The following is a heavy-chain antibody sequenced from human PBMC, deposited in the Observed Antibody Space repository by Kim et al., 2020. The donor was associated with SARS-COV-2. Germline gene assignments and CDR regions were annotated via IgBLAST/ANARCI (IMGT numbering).Heavy chain of an antibody. CDR2: ISSRRAYI. J-gene: IGHJ6*01. V-gene: IGHV3-21*01. Sequence: GGSLRLSCEASGFTFSSFTMTWVRQAPGKGLEWVSSISSRRAYIYYTDSVRGRFTISRDNAKNSLYLQMNSLRAEDTAGYYCARDRGSSDMDYFDSLDV. CDR1: GFTFSSFT. CDR3: ARDRGSSDMDYFDSLDV. D-gene: IGHD3-16*01.